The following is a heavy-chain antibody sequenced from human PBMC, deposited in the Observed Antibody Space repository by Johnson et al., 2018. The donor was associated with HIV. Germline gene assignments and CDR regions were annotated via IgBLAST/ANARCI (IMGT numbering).Heavy chain of an antibody. CDR1: GFTFDDYG. CDR3: ARDGAGYNFWSDYRSDVFDI. V-gene: IGHV3-20*04. D-gene: IGHD3-3*01. Sequence: VQLMESGGGVVRPGGSLRLSCVASGFTFDDYGMSWVRQAPGKGLEWVSGINWNGGSTGYADSVKGRFTISRDNTKNSLYLQMNSLRAEDTALYYCARDGAGYNFWSDYRSDVFDIWGQGTVVTVSS. CDR2: INWNGGST. J-gene: IGHJ3*02.